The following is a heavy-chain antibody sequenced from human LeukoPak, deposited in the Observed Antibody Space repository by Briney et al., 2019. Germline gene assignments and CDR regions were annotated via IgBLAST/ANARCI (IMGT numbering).Heavy chain of an antibody. V-gene: IGHV1-46*01. D-gene: IGHD4-17*01. J-gene: IGHJ3*02. Sequence: ASVKVSCKASGYIFTSYFLHWVRQAPGQGLEWMGLINPDVGGTSYAQTFQGRVTMTRDTSTSTVFMEVISLRSEDTAGYYCARVRDFGDYNDAFDIWGQGTMVTVSS. CDR3: ARVRDFGDYNDAFDI. CDR2: INPDVGGT. CDR1: GYIFTSYF.